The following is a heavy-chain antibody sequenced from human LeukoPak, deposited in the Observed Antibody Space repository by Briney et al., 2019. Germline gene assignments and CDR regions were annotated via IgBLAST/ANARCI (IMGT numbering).Heavy chain of an antibody. CDR1: GFTFSSYW. Sequence: PGGSLRLSCVASGFTFSSYWMHWVRQAPGKGLEWVSRINEDASTITYADSVRGRFIISRDNAKNTLYLQMNSLRAEDTAVYYCARPQQGGTTRSHGLDVWGQGTTVTVSS. CDR3: ARPQQGGTTRSHGLDV. J-gene: IGHJ6*02. D-gene: IGHD2-2*01. V-gene: IGHV3-74*03. CDR2: INEDASTI.